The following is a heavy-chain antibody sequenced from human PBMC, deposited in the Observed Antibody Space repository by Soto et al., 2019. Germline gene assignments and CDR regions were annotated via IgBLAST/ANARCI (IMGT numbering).Heavy chain of an antibody. CDR1: GDSVSSNSAA. Sequence: PSQTLSLTCAISGDSVSSNSAAWNWIRPSPSRGLEWLGRTYYRSKWYNDYAVSVKSRITINPDTSKNQFSLQLNSVTPEDTAVYYCARDPSAGARPSTCWFDPWGQGTLVTVSS. CDR2: TYYRSKWYN. J-gene: IGHJ5*02. CDR3: ARDPSAGARPSTCWFDP. D-gene: IGHD6-6*01. V-gene: IGHV6-1*01.